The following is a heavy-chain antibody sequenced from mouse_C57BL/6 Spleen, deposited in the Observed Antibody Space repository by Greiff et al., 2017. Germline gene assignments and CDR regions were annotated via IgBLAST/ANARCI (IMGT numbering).Heavy chain of an antibody. CDR2: INPNNGGT. Sequence: EVKLQESGPELVKPGASVKIPCKASGYSFTDYNMDWVKQSHGKSLEWIGDINPNNGGTIYNQKFKGKATLTVDKSSSTAYMELRSLTSEDTAVYYCARTGSNGHYYAMDYWGQGTSVTVSS. D-gene: IGHD2-5*01. CDR1: GYSFTDYN. CDR3: ARTGSNGHYYAMDY. V-gene: IGHV1-18*01. J-gene: IGHJ4*01.